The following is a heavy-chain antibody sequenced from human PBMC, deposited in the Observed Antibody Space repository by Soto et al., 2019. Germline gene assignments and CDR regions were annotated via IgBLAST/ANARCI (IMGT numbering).Heavy chain of an antibody. CDR3: ARDLTMVRGAPAY. CDR1: GYTFTKYT. J-gene: IGHJ4*02. D-gene: IGHD3-10*01. Sequence: ASVKVSCKTSGYTFTKYTIHWVRQAPGQRLEWMGWINAGNGNTEYSQKFQGRVTITRDTSASTAYMELSSLRSEDTAVYYCARDLTMVRGAPAYWGQGTLVTVSS. V-gene: IGHV1-3*01. CDR2: INAGNGNT.